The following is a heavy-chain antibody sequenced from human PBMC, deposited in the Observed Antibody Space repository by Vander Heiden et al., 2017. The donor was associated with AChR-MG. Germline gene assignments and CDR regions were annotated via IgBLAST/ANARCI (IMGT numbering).Heavy chain of an antibody. J-gene: IGHJ6*03. CDR1: GGSISSGGYS. D-gene: IGHD3-16*01. Sequence: QLQLQESGSGLVKPSQTLSLTCAVSGGSISSGGYSWNWIRQPPGKGLEWIGYIYHSGNTYYNPSLKSRVTISIDKSKNQFSLELSSVTAADTAVYYCARDGGTQDYYNYYMDVWGKGTTVTVSS. V-gene: IGHV4-30-2*01. CDR2: IYHSGNT. CDR3: ARDGGTQDYYNYYMDV.